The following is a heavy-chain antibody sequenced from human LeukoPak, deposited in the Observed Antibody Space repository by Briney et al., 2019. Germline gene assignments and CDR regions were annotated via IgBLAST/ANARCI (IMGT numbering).Heavy chain of an antibody. J-gene: IGHJ3*02. V-gene: IGHV3-9*03. CDR2: ISWNSGSI. CDR3: AKGLGAARGTNAFDI. Sequence: GGSLRLSCAASGFTVSSNYMSWVRQAPGKGLEWVSGISWNSGSIGYADSVKGRFTISRDNAKNSLYLQMNSLRAEDMALYYCAKGLGAARGTNAFDIWGQGTMVTVSS. D-gene: IGHD6-6*01. CDR1: GFTVSSNY.